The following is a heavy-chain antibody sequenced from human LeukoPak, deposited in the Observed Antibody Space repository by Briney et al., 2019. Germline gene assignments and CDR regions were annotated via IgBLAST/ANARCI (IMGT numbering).Heavy chain of an antibody. CDR1: GGTFSRFT. Sequence: SVKVSCKAYGGTFSRFTISWVRQAPGQGFEWMGGITPIFGTANFAQKFQGRVSITADGSTSTAFMELSSLRSEDTAVYYCAREWGLESSGYYYAYWGQGTLVTVSS. D-gene: IGHD3-22*01. J-gene: IGHJ4*02. CDR2: ITPIFGTA. V-gene: IGHV1-69*13. CDR3: AREWGLESSGYYYAY.